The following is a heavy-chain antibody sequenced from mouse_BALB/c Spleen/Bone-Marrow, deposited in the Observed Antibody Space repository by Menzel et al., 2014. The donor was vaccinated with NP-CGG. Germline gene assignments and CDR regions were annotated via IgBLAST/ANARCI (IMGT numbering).Heavy chain of an antibody. CDR2: ISCYNGAT. Sequence: LVKTGASVKISCKASGYSFTGYYMHWVKRSHGKSLEWIGYISCYNGATSYNQKFKGKATFTVDTSSSTAYMQFNSLTSEDSAVYYCARGEGYYVDFDYWGQGTTLTVSS. D-gene: IGHD2-3*01. V-gene: IGHV1S34*01. CDR1: GYSFTGYY. CDR3: ARGEGYYVDFDY. J-gene: IGHJ2*01.